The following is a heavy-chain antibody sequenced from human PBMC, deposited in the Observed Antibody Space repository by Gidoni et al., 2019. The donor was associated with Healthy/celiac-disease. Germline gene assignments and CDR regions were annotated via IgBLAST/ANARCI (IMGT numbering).Heavy chain of an antibody. J-gene: IGHJ6*02. V-gene: IGHV4-39*01. Sequence: QLQLQESGPGLVKPSETLSLTCTVSGGSISSSSYYWGWIRQPPGKGLEWIGSIYYSGSTYYNPSLKSRVTISVDTSKNQFSLKLSSVTAADTAVYYCARSRNDFHYYYGMDVWGQGTTVTVSS. CDR2: IYYSGST. CDR3: ARSRNDFHYYYGMDV. CDR1: GGSISSSSYY. D-gene: IGHD1-1*01.